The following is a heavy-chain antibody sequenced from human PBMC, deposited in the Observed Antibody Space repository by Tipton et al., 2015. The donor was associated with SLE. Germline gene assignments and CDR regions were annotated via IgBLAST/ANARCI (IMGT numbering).Heavy chain of an antibody. CDR2: ISWNSGSI. CDR1: GFTFDGYA. J-gene: IGHJ4*02. V-gene: IGHV3-9*01. CDR3: AKDIEGDIAVAIDD. Sequence: SLRLSCAASGFTFDGYAMHWVRQAPGKGLEWGSGISWNSGSIGYADSVKGRVTISRDNAKNSLYLQMNSLRAEDTALYYCAKDIEGDIAVAIDDWGQGTLVTVSS. D-gene: IGHD6-19*01.